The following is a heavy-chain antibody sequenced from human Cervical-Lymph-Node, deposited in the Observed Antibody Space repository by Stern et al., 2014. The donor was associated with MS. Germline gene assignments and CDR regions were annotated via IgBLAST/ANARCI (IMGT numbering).Heavy chain of an antibody. CDR1: GGSISSGYW. J-gene: IGHJ4*02. V-gene: IGHV4-4*02. Sequence: QVQLQESGPGLVKPSGTLSLTCAVSGGSISSGYWWSWVRQPPGKGLEWIGEIYHSGRTNYNPSLKSRVTISVDTSKNHFSLKMNSVNAADTAVYYCARNGGNYAFDYWGQGTLVAVSS. CDR2: IYHSGRT. D-gene: IGHD4-23*01. CDR3: ARNGGNYAFDY.